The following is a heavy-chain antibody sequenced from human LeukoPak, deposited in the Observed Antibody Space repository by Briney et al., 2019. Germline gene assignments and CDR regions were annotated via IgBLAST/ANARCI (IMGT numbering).Heavy chain of an antibody. Sequence: GGSLRLSCAASGFTVSSNYMSWVRQAPGKGLEWVSVICSGGSTYYADSVKGRFTISRDNSKNTLYLQMNSLRAEDTAVYYCASSGYGLTDAFDIWGQGTMVTVSS. CDR2: ICSGGST. CDR3: ASSGYGLTDAFDI. D-gene: IGHD5-12*01. J-gene: IGHJ3*02. V-gene: IGHV3-66*02. CDR1: GFTVSSNY.